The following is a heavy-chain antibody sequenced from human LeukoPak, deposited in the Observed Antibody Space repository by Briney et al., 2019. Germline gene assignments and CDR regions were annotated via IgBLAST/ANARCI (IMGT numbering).Heavy chain of an antibody. CDR3: ARTRVGATDYYFDY. J-gene: IGHJ4*02. CDR1: GGTFSSYA. V-gene: IGHV1-69*13. Sequence: SVKVSCKASGGTFSSYAISWVRQAPGQGLECMGGIIPIFGSANYAQKYQGRVTITADESTSTAYMELSSLRSEDTAVYYCARTRVGATDYYFDYWGQGTLVTVSS. CDR2: IIPIFGSA. D-gene: IGHD1-26*01.